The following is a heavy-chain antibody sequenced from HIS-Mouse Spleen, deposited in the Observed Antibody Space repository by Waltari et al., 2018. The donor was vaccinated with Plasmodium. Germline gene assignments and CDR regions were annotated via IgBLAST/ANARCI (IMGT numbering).Heavy chain of an antibody. D-gene: IGHD7-27*01. J-gene: IGHJ2*01. CDR2: IKQDGSEK. V-gene: IGHV3-7*01. Sequence: EVQLVESGGGLVQPGGSLRLSCAAYVFTFRRHWMSWFRQAPGKGLELVANIKQDGSEKYYVDSVKGRFTISRDNAKNSLYLQMNSLRAEDTAVYYCAREFGTGNWYFDLWGRGTLVTVSS. CDR3: AREFGTGNWYFDL. CDR1: VFTFRRHW.